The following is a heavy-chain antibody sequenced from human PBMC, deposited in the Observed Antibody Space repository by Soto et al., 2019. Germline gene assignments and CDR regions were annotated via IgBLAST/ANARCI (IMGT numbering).Heavy chain of an antibody. J-gene: IGHJ4*02. Sequence: SETLSLTCTVSGGSINNHYWSWIRQPAGKGLEWIGRIYTSMYASGSTNYNPSLKSRVIMSVDTSKNQFSLELSSVTAADTAVYYCAVDYGGNSFDYCGPGTQLIVSS. D-gene: IGHD4-17*01. V-gene: IGHV4-4*07. CDR1: GGSINNHY. CDR3: AVDYGGNSFDY. CDR2: IYTSMYASGST.